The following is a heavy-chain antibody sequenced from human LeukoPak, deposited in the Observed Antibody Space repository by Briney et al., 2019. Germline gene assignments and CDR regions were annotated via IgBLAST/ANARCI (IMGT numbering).Heavy chain of an antibody. V-gene: IGHV3-21*01. J-gene: IGHJ6*03. CDR2: IGISSSHT. CDR1: GFTFNTNS. Sequence: PGGSLRLSCAASGFTFNTNSMNWVRQAPGKGLEWVSSIGISSSHTFYADSVKGRFTISRDNAENSVYLQMNSLRAEDTAVYYCAKDLTTVATPYYYYYMDVWGEGTTVTVSS. CDR3: AKDLTTVATPYYYYYMDV. D-gene: IGHD4-23*01.